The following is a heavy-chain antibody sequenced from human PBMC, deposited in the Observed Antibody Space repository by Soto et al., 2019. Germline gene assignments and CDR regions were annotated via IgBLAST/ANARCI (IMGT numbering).Heavy chain of an antibody. D-gene: IGHD6-13*01. Sequence: ASVKVSCKTSGYTFTNYGISWVRQAPGQGLEWMGWISAHTGNTNYAQKFQGRVTMTTDTSTGTAYMELRSLRSDDTAVYYCARVLGYNSSWWRHTAFDIWGQGTMVTVSS. V-gene: IGHV1-18*01. J-gene: IGHJ3*02. CDR3: ARVLGYNSSWWRHTAFDI. CDR1: GYTFTNYG. CDR2: ISAHTGNT.